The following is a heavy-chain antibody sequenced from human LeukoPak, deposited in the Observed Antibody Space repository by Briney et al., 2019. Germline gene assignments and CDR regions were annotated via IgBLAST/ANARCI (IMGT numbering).Heavy chain of an antibody. D-gene: IGHD5-18*01. V-gene: IGHV1-46*01. J-gene: IGHJ4*02. CDR2: INPNGGST. CDR1: GYTFTSYY. CDR3: AREGVDTAMVLVG. Sequence: ASVKVSCKASGYTFTSYYMHWVRQAPGQGLEWMGIINPNGGSTSYAQKFQGRVTMTRDTSTSTVYMELSSLRSEDTAVYYCAREGVDTAMVLVGWGQGTLVTVSS.